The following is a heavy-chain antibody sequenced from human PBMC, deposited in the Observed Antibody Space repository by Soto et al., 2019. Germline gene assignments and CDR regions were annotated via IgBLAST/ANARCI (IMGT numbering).Heavy chain of an antibody. CDR2: ISLSSSTI. CDR3: ARDSRNYYYCMDV. CDR1: GFTFSSYN. V-gene: IGHV3-48*01. J-gene: IGHJ6*03. Sequence: EVQLVESGGGLVQPGGSLRLSCAASGFTFSSYNMNWVRQAPGKGLEWISDISLSSSTIFYADSVKGRFTISRDNAKNSLYLQMNSLIAEDTAVYYCARDSRNYYYCMDVWGKGTTVTVSS.